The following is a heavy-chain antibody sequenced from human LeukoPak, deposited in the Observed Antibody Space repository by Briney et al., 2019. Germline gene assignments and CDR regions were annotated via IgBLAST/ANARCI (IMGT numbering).Heavy chain of an antibody. V-gene: IGHV3-33*01. CDR3: AGTEGGDAFDI. Sequence: GGSLRLSCAASGFNFSNYGMHWVRQAPGKGLEWVAVIWYDGSNKYYADSVKGRFTISRDNSKNTLYLQMNSLRAEDTAVYYCAGTEGGDAFDIWGQGTMVTVSS. J-gene: IGHJ3*02. CDR1: GFNFSNYG. CDR2: IWYDGSNK.